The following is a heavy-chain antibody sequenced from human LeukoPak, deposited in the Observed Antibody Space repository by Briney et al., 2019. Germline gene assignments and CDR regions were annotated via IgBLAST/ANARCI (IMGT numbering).Heavy chain of an antibody. V-gene: IGHV1-24*01. CDR3: ATWIQLTDAFHI. CDR2: FDPEEGET. Sequence: ASVTVSCKVSGHTLTELSLHWVRQTPGKGLEWMGGFDPEEGETIYAQKFQGRVTMTEDTYTDTAYMELSSLRSEDTAVYYCATWIQLTDAFHIWGQGTMVTVSS. D-gene: IGHD5-18*01. CDR1: GHTLTELS. J-gene: IGHJ3*02.